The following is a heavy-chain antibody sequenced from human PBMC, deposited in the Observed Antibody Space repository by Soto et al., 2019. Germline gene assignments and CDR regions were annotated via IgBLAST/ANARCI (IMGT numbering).Heavy chain of an antibody. J-gene: IGHJ5*02. CDR1: GGSISGYY. CDR2: IYTSRTT. CDR3: ARDIAAAGMEDWFDP. V-gene: IGHV4-4*07. D-gene: IGHD6-13*01. Sequence: SETLSLTCTVSGGSISGYYWSWIRQPAGKGLEWLGRIYTSRTTNYNPSLKSRITMSVDTSKNQFSLKLSSVTVADTAVYYCARDIAAAGMEDWFDPWGQGTLVTVSS.